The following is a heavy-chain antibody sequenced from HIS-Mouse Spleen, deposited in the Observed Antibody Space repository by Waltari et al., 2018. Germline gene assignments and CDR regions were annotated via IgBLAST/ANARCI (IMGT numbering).Heavy chain of an antibody. CDR2: ISAYNGNT. CDR3: ARRYYYDSSGYYDAFDI. CDR1: GYTFTSYG. Sequence: QVQLVQSGDEVKKPGASVKVSCKASGYTFTSYGIRWVRQAPGQGLEWMGWISAYNGNTNYAQKLQGRVTMTTDTSTSTAYMELRSLRSDDTAVYYCARRYYYDSSGYYDAFDIWGQGTMVTVSS. V-gene: IGHV1-18*01. D-gene: IGHD3-22*01. J-gene: IGHJ3*02.